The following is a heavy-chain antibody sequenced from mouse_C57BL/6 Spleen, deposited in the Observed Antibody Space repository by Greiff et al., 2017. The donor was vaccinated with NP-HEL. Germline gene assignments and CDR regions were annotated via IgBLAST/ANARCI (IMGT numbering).Heavy chain of an antibody. CDR2: IRLKSDNYAT. J-gene: IGHJ4*01. CDR3: TGRGGGWLLENYAMDY. V-gene: IGHV6-3*01. Sequence: EVHLVESGGGLVQPGGSMKLSCVASGFTFSNYWMNWVRQSPEKGLEWVAQIRLKSDNYATHYAESVKGRFTISRDDSKSSVYLQMNNLRAEDTGIYYCTGRGGGWLLENYAMDYWGQGTSVTVSS. D-gene: IGHD2-3*01. CDR1: GFTFSNYW.